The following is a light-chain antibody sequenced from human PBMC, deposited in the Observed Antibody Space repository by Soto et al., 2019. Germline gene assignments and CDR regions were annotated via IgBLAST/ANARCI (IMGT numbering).Light chain of an antibody. CDR3: QRYYNWLT. CDR1: QSVSNK. CDR2: SAS. V-gene: IGKV3D-15*01. J-gene: IGKJ4*01. Sequence: EIVMTQSPATLSVSPGERATLSCRASQSVSNKLAWYQQKRGQAPRLLIHSASTRAAGIPASFGGSGSGTEFTLTISSLPSEAFAVYYCQRYYNWLTFGVGTTVEI.